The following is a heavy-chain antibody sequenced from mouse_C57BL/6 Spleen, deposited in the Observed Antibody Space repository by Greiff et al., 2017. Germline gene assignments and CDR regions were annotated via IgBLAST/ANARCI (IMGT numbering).Heavy chain of an antibody. CDR2: IYPGDGDT. D-gene: IGHD1-1*01. Sequence: VQLQQSGPELVKPGASVKISCKASGYAFSSSWMNWVKQRPGQGLEWIGRIYPGDGDTNYNGKFKGKATLTADKSSSTAYMQLSSLTSEDSAVYFCVYYGSGAYWGQGTLVTVSA. CDR1: GYAFSSSW. J-gene: IGHJ3*01. V-gene: IGHV1-82*01. CDR3: VYYGSGAY.